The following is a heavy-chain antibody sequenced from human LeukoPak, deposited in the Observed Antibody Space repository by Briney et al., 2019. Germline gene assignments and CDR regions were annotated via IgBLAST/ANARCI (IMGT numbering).Heavy chain of an antibody. Sequence: GGSLRLSCAACPGITFSDYWMNWVRQAPGKGLEWVAIIRQDGRETLYLDSVRGRFTISRDNAKSSVYLEINSLRAEDTAVYYCVGGIGWQPDYWGQGSLVTVSS. CDR3: VGGIGWQPDY. V-gene: IGHV3-7*03. CDR1: GITFSDYW. D-gene: IGHD6-19*01. J-gene: IGHJ4*02. CDR2: IRQDGRET.